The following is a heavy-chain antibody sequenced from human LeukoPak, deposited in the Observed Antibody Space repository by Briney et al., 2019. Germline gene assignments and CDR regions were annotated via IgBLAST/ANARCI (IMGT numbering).Heavy chain of an antibody. CDR2: INHSGST. CDR1: GGSFSGYY. V-gene: IGHV4-34*01. CDR3: ARARSSNYYYYYGMDV. J-gene: IGHJ6*02. Sequence: SETLSLTCAVHGGSFSGYYWSWIRQPPGKGLEWIGEINHSGSTNYNPSLKSRVTISVDTSKNQFSLKLSSVTAADTAVYYCARARSSNYYYYYGMDVWGQGTTVTVSS. D-gene: IGHD6-13*01.